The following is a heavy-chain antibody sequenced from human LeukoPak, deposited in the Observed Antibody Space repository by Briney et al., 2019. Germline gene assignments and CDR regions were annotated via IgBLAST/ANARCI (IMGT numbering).Heavy chain of an antibody. Sequence: ASVKVSCKASGYTFANYGISWVRQAPGQGLEWMGWISPYNGNTNYAQKLQGRVTMTTDTSTGTAYMELRSLRSDDTAVYYCARDRSGSGYYYYWSQGTLVTVSS. CDR3: ARDRSGSGYYYY. CDR2: ISPYNGNT. V-gene: IGHV1-18*01. J-gene: IGHJ4*02. D-gene: IGHD3-22*01. CDR1: GYTFANYG.